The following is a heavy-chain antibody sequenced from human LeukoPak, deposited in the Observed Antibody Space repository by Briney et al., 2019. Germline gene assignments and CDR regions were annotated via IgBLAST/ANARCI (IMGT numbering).Heavy chain of an antibody. V-gene: IGHV4-34*01. CDR1: GGSFSGYY. J-gene: IGHJ4*02. Sequence: PSETLSLTCAVYGGSFSGYYWSWIRQPPGKGLEWMGEINHSGSTNYNPTLKSRVTISVDTSKNQFSLKLSSVTAADTAVYYCSRLRFYYFDYWVQGTLVTVSS. CDR2: INHSGST. CDR3: SRLRFYYFDY. D-gene: IGHD3-16*01.